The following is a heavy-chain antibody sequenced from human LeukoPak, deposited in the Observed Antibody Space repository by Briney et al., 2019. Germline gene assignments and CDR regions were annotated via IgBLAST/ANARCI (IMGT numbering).Heavy chain of an antibody. D-gene: IGHD5-12*01. CDR3: ASALIVPTPVSFDF. J-gene: IGHJ4*02. V-gene: IGHV3-7*03. Sequence: GGSLRLSCAASGFTFSNYWMTWVRQAPGKGLEWVANIKQDGSEKFYVDSVKGRFTISRDNAKNSLYLQMNSLRADDTAVYYCASALIVPTPVSFDFWGQGTLVTVSS. CDR1: GFTFSNYW. CDR2: IKQDGSEK.